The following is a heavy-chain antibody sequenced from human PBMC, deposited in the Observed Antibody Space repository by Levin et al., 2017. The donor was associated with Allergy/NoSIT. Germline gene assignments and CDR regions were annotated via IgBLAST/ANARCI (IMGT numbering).Heavy chain of an antibody. Sequence: LSLTCAASGFTFSTYGMHWVRQAPGKGLEWLTFISYDGKNKYYIDSVKGRFTISRDNSKNTLFLQMSSLRVEDTAVYYCARDRLAASGNGWFDPWGQGTLVTVSS. CDR1: GFTFSTYG. CDR2: ISYDGKNK. D-gene: IGHD6-13*01. CDR3: ARDRLAASGNGWFDP. V-gene: IGHV3-30*04. J-gene: IGHJ5*02.